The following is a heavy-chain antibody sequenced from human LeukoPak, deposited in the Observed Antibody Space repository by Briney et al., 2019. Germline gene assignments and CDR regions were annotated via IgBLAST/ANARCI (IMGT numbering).Heavy chain of an antibody. Sequence: GGSLRLSCAASGFTVSSNYMSWVRQAPGKGLEWVSVIYSGSSKYYADSVKGRFTISRDNSKNTLYLQMNSLRAEDTAVYYCAYSSSWRKFDYWGQGTLVTVSS. CDR3: AYSSSWRKFDY. J-gene: IGHJ4*02. V-gene: IGHV3-66*01. CDR1: GFTVSSNY. CDR2: IYSGSSK. D-gene: IGHD6-13*01.